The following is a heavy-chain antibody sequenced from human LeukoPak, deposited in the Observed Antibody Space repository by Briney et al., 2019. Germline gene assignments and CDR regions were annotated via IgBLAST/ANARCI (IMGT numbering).Heavy chain of an antibody. Sequence: GGSLRLSCTASGFTFSSYAMNWVRQAPGKGLEWVSGIGAGGTFTYYADSVKGRFTISRDNSRNTLYLQMNSLRADDTAVYYCITVSEVVIATLPGNVWGQGTTVTVSS. J-gene: IGHJ3*01. D-gene: IGHD3-22*01. CDR3: ITVSEVVIATLPGNV. CDR2: IGAGGTFT. V-gene: IGHV3-23*01. CDR1: GFTFSSYA.